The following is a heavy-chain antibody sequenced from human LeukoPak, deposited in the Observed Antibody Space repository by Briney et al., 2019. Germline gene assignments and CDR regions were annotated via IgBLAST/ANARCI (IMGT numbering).Heavy chain of an antibody. V-gene: IGHV3-15*01. Sequence: PGGSLRLSCAASGFTFSNAWMSWVRQAPGKGLEWVGRIKSKTDGGTTDYAAPVKGRSTISRDDSKNTLYLQMDSLKIEDTAVYYCTTGSVESGSFGYWGQGTLVTVSS. D-gene: IGHD1-26*01. CDR2: IKSKTDGGTT. CDR1: GFTFSNAW. CDR3: TTGSVESGSFGY. J-gene: IGHJ4*02.